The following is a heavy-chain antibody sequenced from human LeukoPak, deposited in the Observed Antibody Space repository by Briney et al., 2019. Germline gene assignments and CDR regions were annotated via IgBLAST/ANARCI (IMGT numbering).Heavy chain of an antibody. J-gene: IGHJ4*02. CDR2: INYSGGT. CDR1: GGSIIGSTSY. V-gene: IGHV4-39*01. D-gene: IGHD3-22*01. Sequence: PSETLSLTCTVSGGSIIGSTSYWGWIRQPPGKGLDWTGIINYSGGTYYNPSLRSRVTISVDTSKNQFSLKLNSVTASDTAVYYCARGYDYWGQGTLVTVPS. CDR3: ARGYDY.